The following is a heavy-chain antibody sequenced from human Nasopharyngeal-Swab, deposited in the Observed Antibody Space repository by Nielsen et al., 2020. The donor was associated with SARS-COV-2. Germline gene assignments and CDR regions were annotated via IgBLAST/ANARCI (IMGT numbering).Heavy chain of an antibody. CDR2: IFNSGST. J-gene: IGHJ5*02. CDR1: FDSISSNKYY. CDR3: ARQNGNGWPPASLLDP. Sequence: SETLSLTCTVSFDSISSNKYYWAWIRQPPGNGLEWIGSIFNSGSTYYNPSLKSRFTVLVDTSTNQFYLRLNSVTAADTAVYYCARQNGNGWPPASLLDPWGQGILVTVSS. D-gene: IGHD6-19*01. V-gene: IGHV4-39*07.